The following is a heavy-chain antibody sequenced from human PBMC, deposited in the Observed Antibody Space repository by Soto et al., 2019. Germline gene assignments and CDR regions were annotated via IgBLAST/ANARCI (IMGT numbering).Heavy chain of an antibody. Sequence: QVQLVQSGAEVKKPGASVKVSCKASGYSFTNYGXXXXXQAPXXXXXWMVWISSHNGDTNHPQSLQGRVTMTTDTSRNTAYMELRSLRSDDTAMYYCARHRFNYYDNTVYYYFDYWGQGTLVTVSS. J-gene: IGHJ4*02. CDR1: GYSFTNYG. D-gene: IGHD3-22*01. CDR3: ARHRFNYYDNTVYYYFDY. V-gene: IGHV1-18*04. CDR2: ISSHNGDT.